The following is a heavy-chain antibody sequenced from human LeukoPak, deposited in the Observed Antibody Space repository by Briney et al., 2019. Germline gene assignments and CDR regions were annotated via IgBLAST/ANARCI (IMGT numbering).Heavy chain of an antibody. CDR1: GFTFSSYA. J-gene: IGHJ4*02. V-gene: IGHV3-23*01. Sequence: GGSLRLSCAASGFTFSSYAMGWVRQAPGKGLEWVSAISGSGGSTYYADSVKGRFTISRDNSKNTLYLQMNSLRAEDTAVYYCAKGPVGATGGYWGQGTLVTVSS. CDR2: ISGSGGST. CDR3: AKGPVGATGGY. D-gene: IGHD1-26*01.